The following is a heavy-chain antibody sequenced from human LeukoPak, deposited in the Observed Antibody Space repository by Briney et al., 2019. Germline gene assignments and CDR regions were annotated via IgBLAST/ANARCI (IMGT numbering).Heavy chain of an antibody. CDR3: ARDSNWSLDY. Sequence: PGGSLRLSCAASGFTFSSQWMSWVRQAPGKGGEGVANIKRDGSAEYYVDSVKGRFTISRDNAKNSLYLQMNSPRAEDTAVYFCARDSNWSLDYWGQGTLVTVSS. J-gene: IGHJ4*02. D-gene: IGHD1-1*01. V-gene: IGHV3-7*01. CDR2: IKRDGSAE. CDR1: GFTFSSQW.